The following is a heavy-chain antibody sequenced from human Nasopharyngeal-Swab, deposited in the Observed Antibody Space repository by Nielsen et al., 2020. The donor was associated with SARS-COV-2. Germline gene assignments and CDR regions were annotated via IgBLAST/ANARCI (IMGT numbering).Heavy chain of an antibody. CDR2: SSGSGSST. V-gene: IGHV3-23*01. J-gene: IGHJ6*02. CDR1: GVTFSSYA. D-gene: IGHD3-16*01. Sequence: GESLKISCAASGVTFSSYAMSWVRQAPGKGLEWVSASSGSGSSTYYADSVKGRFTISRDNSKNTLYLQMNSLRAEDTAVYYCAKTYDYVWGSYSMYYSMDVWGQGTTVTVSS. CDR3: AKTYDYVWGSYSMYYSMDV.